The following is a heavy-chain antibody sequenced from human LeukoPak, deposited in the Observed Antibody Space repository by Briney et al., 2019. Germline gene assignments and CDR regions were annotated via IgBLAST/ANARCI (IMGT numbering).Heavy chain of an antibody. V-gene: IGHV4-30-2*01. D-gene: IGHD2-21*01. CDR1: GGFISSGRSY. CDR2: IYHSGST. J-gene: IGHJ5*02. Sequence: PSETLSLTCTVSGGFISSGRSYWSWIRQPPGKGLEWIGYIYHSGSTYYNPSLKSRLTISGDRSKNQFSLKLSSVTAADTAVYYCARGSTPDRHCGGDCYPYNWFDPWGQGTLVTVSS. CDR3: ARGSTPDRHCGGDCYPYNWFDP.